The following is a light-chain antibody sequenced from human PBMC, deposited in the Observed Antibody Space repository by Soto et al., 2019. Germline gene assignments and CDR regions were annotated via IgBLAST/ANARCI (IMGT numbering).Light chain of an antibody. V-gene: IGKV3-20*01. J-gene: IGKJ1*01. CDR1: QSINSRS. Sequence: ELTQSPGTLSLSAGERATVTCGAIQSINSRSLAWYQHKPGPAPRLLIYGASNRPTRTPDRFSGSASATDFTLTISRLEPEDFAVYYSQQYGSSSPWTFGQATKVDI. CDR2: GAS. CDR3: QQYGSSSPWT.